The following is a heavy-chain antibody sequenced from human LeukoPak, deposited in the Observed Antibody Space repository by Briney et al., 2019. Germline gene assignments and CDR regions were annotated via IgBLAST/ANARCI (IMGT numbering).Heavy chain of an antibody. J-gene: IGHJ4*02. CDR3: VRNRDGSSDH. V-gene: IGHV5-51*01. D-gene: IGHD5-24*01. Sequence: PGESLKISCKGSGYSFTRYWIGWVRQMPGKGLEWMGIIFPGDSDTRYSPSFQGQVTISVDKSISIAYLQWSSLKASDTAMYYCVRNRDGSSDHWGQGTLVTVSS. CDR1: GYSFTRYW. CDR2: IFPGDSDT.